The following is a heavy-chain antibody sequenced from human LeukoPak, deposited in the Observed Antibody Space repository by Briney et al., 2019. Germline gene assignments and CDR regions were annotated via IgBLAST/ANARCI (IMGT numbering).Heavy chain of an antibody. CDR3: ARSSGSGIRFLEWLLFDY. J-gene: IGHJ4*02. CDR1: GFTFSSYS. V-gene: IGHV3-64*04. Sequence: GGSLRLSCSASGFTFSSYSMHWVRQAPGKGLEFVSAIGSDEISTFYADSVKGRFTISRDNAKNSLYLQMNSLRAEDTAVYYCARSSGSGIRFLEWLLFDYWGQGTLVTVSS. CDR2: IGSDEIST. D-gene: IGHD3-3*01.